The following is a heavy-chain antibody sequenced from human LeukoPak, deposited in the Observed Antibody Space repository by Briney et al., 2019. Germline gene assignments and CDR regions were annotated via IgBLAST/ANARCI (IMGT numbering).Heavy chain of an antibody. Sequence: QPGGSLRLSCAASGFTFSSYSMNWVRQAPGKGLEWVSYISSSSSTIYYADSVKGRFTISRDNAKNSLYLQMNSLRAEDTAVYYCARALHRPDYWGQGTLVTVSS. CDR3: ARALHRPDY. CDR2: ISSSSSTI. J-gene: IGHJ4*02. CDR1: GFTFSSYS. V-gene: IGHV3-48*01.